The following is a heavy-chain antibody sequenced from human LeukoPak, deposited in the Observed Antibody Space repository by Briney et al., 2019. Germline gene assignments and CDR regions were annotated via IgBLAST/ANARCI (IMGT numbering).Heavy chain of an antibody. CDR3: ARVGMVRGDYYYYMDV. CDR2: IYTSGST. V-gene: IGHV4-4*07. CDR1: GDSISSYY. J-gene: IGHJ6*03. Sequence: SETLSLTCTVSGDSISSYYWSWIRQPAGKGLVWIGRIYTSGSTNYNPSLKSQVTMSVDTPKNQFSLKLSSVTAADTAVYYCARVGMVRGDYYYYMDVWGKGTTVTVSS. D-gene: IGHD3-10*01.